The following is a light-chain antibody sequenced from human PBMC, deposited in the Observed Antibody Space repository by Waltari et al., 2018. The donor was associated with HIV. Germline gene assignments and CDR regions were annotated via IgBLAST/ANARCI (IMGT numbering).Light chain of an antibody. CDR2: GNN. CDR3: AAWDDSLNGPV. CDR1: SSNIGSNT. J-gene: IGLJ2*01. Sequence: QSVLTQPPSASGTPGQRVTISCSGSSSNIGSNTVNWYQQLPGTAPKLLIYGNNQRPSGVPDRFSGSKSGTSSSLAISVLQSEDEADYYCAAWDDSLNGPVFGGGTKLTVL. V-gene: IGLV1-44*01.